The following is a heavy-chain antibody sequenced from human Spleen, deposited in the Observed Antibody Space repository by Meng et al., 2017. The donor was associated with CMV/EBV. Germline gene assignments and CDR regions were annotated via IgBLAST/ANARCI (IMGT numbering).Heavy chain of an antibody. V-gene: IGHV3-30-3*01. D-gene: IGHD2-21*01. J-gene: IGHJ4*02. CDR3: ARPFVEVNY. Sequence: GGSLRLSCAASGFTFSSYAMHWVRQAPGKGLEWVAVISYDGSTKRYGDSVRGRFTISRDNPKNTLYLQMNSLRPEDTAVYYCARPFVEVNYWGQGTLVTVSS. CDR2: ISYDGSTK. CDR1: GFTFSSYA.